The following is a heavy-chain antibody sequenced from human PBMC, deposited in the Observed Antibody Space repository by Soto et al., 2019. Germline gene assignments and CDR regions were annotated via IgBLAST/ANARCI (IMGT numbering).Heavy chain of an antibody. CDR3: SRDPSGWCDY. CDR2: INAGNGNT. J-gene: IGHJ4*02. D-gene: IGHD6-19*01. CDR1: GYTFTSYA. Sequence: ASVKVSCKASGYTFTSYAMHWVRQAPGQRLEWMGWINAGNGNTKYSQKFQGRVTITRDTSATTAYMELRSLRSEDTAVYYCSRDPSGWCDYWGQGTRGTVSS. V-gene: IGHV1-3*01.